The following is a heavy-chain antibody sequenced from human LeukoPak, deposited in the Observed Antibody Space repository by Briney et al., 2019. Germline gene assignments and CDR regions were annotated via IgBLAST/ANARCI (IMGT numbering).Heavy chain of an antibody. CDR2: IIPIFGIA. V-gene: IGHV1-69*04. Sequence: SVKVSCKASGGTFSSYAISWVRQAPGQGLEWMGRIIPIFGIANYAQKFQGRVTITADKSTSTAYMELSSLRSEDKAVYYCARDSLMRYNWNYVAEFDYWGQGTLVTVSS. CDR1: GGTFSSYA. CDR3: ARDSLMRYNWNYVAEFDY. D-gene: IGHD1-7*01. J-gene: IGHJ4*02.